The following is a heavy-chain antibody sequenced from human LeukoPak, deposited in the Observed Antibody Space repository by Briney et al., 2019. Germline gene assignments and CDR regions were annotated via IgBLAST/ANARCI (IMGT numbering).Heavy chain of an antibody. V-gene: IGHV1-2*02. Sequence: ASVKVSCKASGYTFTGYYMHWVRQAPGQGLEWMGWINPNSGGTNYAQKFQGRVTMTRDTSISTAFMELSRLRSDDTAVYYCARDCTYCSSTSCYAGIGYWGQGTLVTVSS. CDR3: ARDCTYCSSTSCYAGIGY. D-gene: IGHD2-2*01. J-gene: IGHJ4*02. CDR1: GYTFTGYY. CDR2: INPNSGGT.